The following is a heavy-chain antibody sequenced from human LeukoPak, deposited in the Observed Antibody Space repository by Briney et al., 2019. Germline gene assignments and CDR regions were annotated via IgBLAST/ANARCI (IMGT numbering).Heavy chain of an antibody. CDR2: ISSSSSYI. V-gene: IGHV3-21*01. D-gene: IGHD6-6*01. J-gene: IGHJ6*02. Sequence: PGGSLRLSCAASGFTFSSYSMNWVRQAPGKGLEWVSSISSSSSYIYYADSVKGRFTISGDNAKNSLYLQMNRLRAEDTAVYYCARDINKPYSSSFYYYYYGMDVWGQGTTVTVSS. CDR1: GFTFSSYS. CDR3: ARDINKPYSSSFYYYYYGMDV.